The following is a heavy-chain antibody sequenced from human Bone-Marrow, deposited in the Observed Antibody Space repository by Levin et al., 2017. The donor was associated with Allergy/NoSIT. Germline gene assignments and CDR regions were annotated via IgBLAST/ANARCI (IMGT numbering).Heavy chain of an antibody. V-gene: IGHV4-4*02. J-gene: IGHJ3*02. CDR3: ATRKEPGDAFDI. CDR2: VYHSGST. D-gene: IGHD1-26*01. Sequence: PSETLSLTCAVSGGSISSSNWWTWVRQAPGKGLEWIGEVYHSGSTNYYPSLKSRVIISVDKSENQCSLTLSSVTAADTAVYYCATRKEPGDAFDIWGLGTMVTVSS. CDR1: GGSISSSNW.